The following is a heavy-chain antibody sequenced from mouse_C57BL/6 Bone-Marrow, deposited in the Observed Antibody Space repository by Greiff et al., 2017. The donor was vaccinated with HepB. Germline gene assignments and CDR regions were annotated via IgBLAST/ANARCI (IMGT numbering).Heavy chain of an antibody. V-gene: IGHV5-9*01. CDR3: ARHGLLYYFDY. D-gene: IGHD6-1*01. J-gene: IGHJ2*01. CDR2: ISGGGGNT. Sequence: DVMLVESGGGLVKPGGSLKLSCAASGFTFSSYTMSWVRQTPEKRLEWVATISGGGGNTYYPDSVKGRFTISRDNAKNTLYLQMSSLRSEDTALYYCARHGLLYYFDYWGQGTTLTVSS. CDR1: GFTFSSYT.